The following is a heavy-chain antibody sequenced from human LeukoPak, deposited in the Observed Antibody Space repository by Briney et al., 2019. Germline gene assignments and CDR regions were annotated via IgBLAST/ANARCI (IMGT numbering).Heavy chain of an antibody. D-gene: IGHD3-10*01. CDR3: ARDRDYGSGMDV. V-gene: IGHV4-34*01. Sequence: PSETLSLTCTVYVGSFSDYNWSWIRQPPAKGLEWIGEINHSGSTNYNPSLKSRVMISLDTSKNQFSLKLNSVTAADTAVYFCARDRDYGSGMDVWGKGTTVTVSS. CDR2: INHSGST. J-gene: IGHJ6*03. CDR1: VGSFSDYN.